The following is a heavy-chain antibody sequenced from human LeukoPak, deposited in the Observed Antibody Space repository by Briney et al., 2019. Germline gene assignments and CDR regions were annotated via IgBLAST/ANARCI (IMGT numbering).Heavy chain of an antibody. J-gene: IGHJ4*02. Sequence: GGSLRLSCAASGFTFSSYGMHWVRQAPGKGLEWVAFIRYDGSNKYYADSVKGRFTISRDNSRDTLYLQMISLRAEDTAVYYCARSAVGATLGDYWGQGTPVTVSS. D-gene: IGHD1-26*01. CDR3: ARSAVGATLGDY. CDR2: IRYDGSNK. V-gene: IGHV3-30*02. CDR1: GFTFSSYG.